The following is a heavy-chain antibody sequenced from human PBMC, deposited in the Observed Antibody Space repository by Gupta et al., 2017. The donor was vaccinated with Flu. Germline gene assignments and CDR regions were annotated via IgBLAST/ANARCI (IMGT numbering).Heavy chain of an antibody. CDR2: IKQDGSEK. CDR1: GFTFSSYW. D-gene: IGHD3-22*01. V-gene: IGHV3-7*01. CDR3: ARGGWDSSGYYYGAFDY. J-gene: IGHJ4*02. Sequence: EVQLVESGGGLVQPGGSLRLSCAASGFTFSSYWMSWVRQAPGKGLEWVANIKQDGSEKYYVDSVKGRFTISRDNAKNSLYLQMNSLRAEDTAVYYCARGGWDSSGYYYGAFDYWGQGTLVTVSS.